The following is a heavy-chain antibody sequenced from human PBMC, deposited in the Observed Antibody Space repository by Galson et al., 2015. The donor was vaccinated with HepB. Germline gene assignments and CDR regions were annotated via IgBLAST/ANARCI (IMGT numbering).Heavy chain of an antibody. J-gene: IGHJ4*02. CDR1: GFTFSNYG. Sequence: LRLSCAASGFTFSNYGMHWVRQAPGKGLEWVAVISYDGSNKYYADSVKGRFTISRDNSKNTLYLQMNSLRAEDTAVYYCAKPKVHSSSWYFDYWGQGTLVTVSS. V-gene: IGHV3-30*18. D-gene: IGHD6-13*01. CDR3: AKPKVHSSSWYFDY. CDR2: ISYDGSNK.